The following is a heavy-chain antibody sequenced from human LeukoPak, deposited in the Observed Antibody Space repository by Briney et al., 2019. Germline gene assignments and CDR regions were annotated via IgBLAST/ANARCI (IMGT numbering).Heavy chain of an antibody. Sequence: GGSLRLSCAASGFTFSDYYMSWIRQAPGRGLEWVSYISNSGNTIYYADSLKGRFTVSRDNAKNSLYLQMNSLKTEDTAVYYCARFKAAPYYFDYWGRGTLVTVSS. V-gene: IGHV3-11*04. D-gene: IGHD6-13*01. CDR3: ARFKAAPYYFDY. J-gene: IGHJ4*02. CDR1: GFTFSDYY. CDR2: ISNSGNTI.